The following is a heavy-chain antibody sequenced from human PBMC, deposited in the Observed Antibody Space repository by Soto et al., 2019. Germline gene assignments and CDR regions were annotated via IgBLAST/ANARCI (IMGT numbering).Heavy chain of an antibody. CDR2: TYYRSKWYN. D-gene: IGHD1-1*01. CDR3: ARDHPWNYYAMDV. J-gene: IGHJ6*02. CDR1: GDSVSSNSSA. Sequence: QTLSLTCSISGDSVSSNSSAWNWIRQSPSRGLELLGRTYYRSKWYNDYAVSVKSRITINPDTSKNQFSLQLDSVTPEDTAVYYCARDHPWNYYAMDVWGQGTTVTVSS. V-gene: IGHV6-1*01.